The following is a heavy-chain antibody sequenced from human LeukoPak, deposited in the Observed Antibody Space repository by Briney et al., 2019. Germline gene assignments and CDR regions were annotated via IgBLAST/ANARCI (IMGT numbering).Heavy chain of an antibody. J-gene: IGHJ4*02. CDR2: INWNGGST. D-gene: IGHD2-2*01. CDR3: ARVPYCSSTSCPYYFDY. CDR1: GFTFDDYG. V-gene: IGHV3-20*01. Sequence: PGGSLRLSCAASGFTFDDYGMSWVRQAPGKGLEWVSGINWNGGSTGYADSVKGRFTISRDNAKNSLYLQMNSLRAEDTALYHCARVPYCSSTSCPYYFDYWGQGTLVTVSS.